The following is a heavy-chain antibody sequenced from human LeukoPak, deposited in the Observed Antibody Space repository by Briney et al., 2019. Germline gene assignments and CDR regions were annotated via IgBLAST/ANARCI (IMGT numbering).Heavy chain of an antibody. Sequence: GGSLRLSCAASGFTFSSYAMSWVRQAPGKGLEWVSAISGSGGSTYYADSVKGRFTISRDNSKNALYLQMNSLRAEDTAVYYCAKVAQPHCSSTSCYGSGGYFDYWGQGTLVTVSS. CDR2: ISGSGGST. CDR1: GFTFSSYA. CDR3: AKVAQPHCSSTSCYGSGGYFDY. D-gene: IGHD2-2*01. V-gene: IGHV3-23*01. J-gene: IGHJ4*02.